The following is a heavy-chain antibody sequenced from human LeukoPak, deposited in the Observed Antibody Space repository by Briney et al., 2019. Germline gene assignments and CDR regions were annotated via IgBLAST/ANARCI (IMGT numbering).Heavy chain of an antibody. D-gene: IGHD4-17*01. V-gene: IGHV4-39*01. CDR1: GGAISSNNYH. Sequence: PSETLSLTCSVSGGAISSNNYHWGWIRQPPGKGLEWIGSIYHSGSTYYNPSLKSRVTISVDTSKNQFSLKLSSVTAADTAVYYCARHDYGDYVEPKPFDYWGQGTLVTVSS. J-gene: IGHJ4*02. CDR2: IYHSGST. CDR3: ARHDYGDYVEPKPFDY.